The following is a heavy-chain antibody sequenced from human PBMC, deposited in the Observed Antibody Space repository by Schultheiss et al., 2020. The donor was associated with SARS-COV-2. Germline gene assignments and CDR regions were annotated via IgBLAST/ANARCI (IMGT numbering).Heavy chain of an antibody. CDR3: ARSYYYGSGSHSP. Sequence: SETLSLTCAVSGGSISSSNWWSWVRQPPGKGLEWIGEIYHSGSTNYNPSLKSRVTISVDKSKNQFSLKLSSVTAADTAVYYCARSYYYGSGSHSPWGQGTLVTVSS. V-gene: IGHV4-4*02. CDR1: GGSISSSNW. J-gene: IGHJ5*02. D-gene: IGHD3-10*01. CDR2: IYHSGST.